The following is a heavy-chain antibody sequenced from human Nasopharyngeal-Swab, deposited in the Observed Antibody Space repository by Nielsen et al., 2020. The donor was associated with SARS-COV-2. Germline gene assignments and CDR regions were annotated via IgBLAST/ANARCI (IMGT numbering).Heavy chain of an antibody. J-gene: IGHJ6*02. CDR3: ARTFYDFWSGYRYGMDV. Sequence: ASVKVPRKPSGYTFTSYDINWVRQAPGKGLEWMGWMNPNSGNTGYAQKFQGRVTMTRNTSISTAYMELSSRRSEDTAVYYCARTFYDFWSGYRYGMDVWGQGTTVTVSS. CDR1: GYTFTSYD. D-gene: IGHD3-3*01. V-gene: IGHV1-8*01. CDR2: MNPNSGNT.